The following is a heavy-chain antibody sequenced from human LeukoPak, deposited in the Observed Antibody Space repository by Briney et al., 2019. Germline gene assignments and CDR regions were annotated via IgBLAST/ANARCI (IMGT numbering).Heavy chain of an antibody. J-gene: IGHJ3*02. CDR2: IYYSGST. CDR3: ARGVGYCTNGVCAFDI. V-gene: IGHV4-59*01. D-gene: IGHD2-8*01. CDR1: GGSISSYY. Sequence: PSETLSLTCTVSGGSISSYYWSWIRQPPGKGLEWIGYIYYSGSTNYNPSLKSRVTISVDTSKNQFSLKLSSVTAADTAVYYCARGVGYCTNGVCAFDIWGQGTMVTVSS.